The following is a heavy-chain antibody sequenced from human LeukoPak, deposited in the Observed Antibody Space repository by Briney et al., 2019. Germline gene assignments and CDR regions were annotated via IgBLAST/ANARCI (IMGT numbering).Heavy chain of an antibody. V-gene: IGHV3-33*01. CDR3: ARQGPTGDFDN. D-gene: IGHD3-10*01. CDR2: MWYDGSNE. Sequence: GGSLRLSCAASGFTFSSYGMHWVRQAPGKGLEWVAVMWYDGSNEQYADSVKGRFTISRDNSKNSLYLQVNSLRAEDTGVYYCARQGPTGDFDNWGQGTLVTVSS. CDR1: GFTFSSYG. J-gene: IGHJ4*02.